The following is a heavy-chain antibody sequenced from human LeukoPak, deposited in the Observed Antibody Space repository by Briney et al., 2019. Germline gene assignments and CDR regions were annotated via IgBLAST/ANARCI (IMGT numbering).Heavy chain of an antibody. CDR3: ARKYSSSWYFDY. CDR1: GGSFSGYY. Sequence: SETLSLTCAVYGGSFSGYYWSWIRQPPGKGLEWIGRIYTSGSTNYNPSLKSRVTMSVDTSKNQFSLKLSSVTAADTAVYYCARKYSSSWYFDYWGQGTLVTVSS. D-gene: IGHD6-13*01. V-gene: IGHV4-59*10. J-gene: IGHJ4*02. CDR2: IYTSGST.